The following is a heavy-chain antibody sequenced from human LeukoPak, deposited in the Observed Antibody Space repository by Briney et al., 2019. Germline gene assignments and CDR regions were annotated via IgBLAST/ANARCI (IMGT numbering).Heavy chain of an antibody. D-gene: IGHD6-6*01. Sequence: GGSLRLSCAASGFTFSNYWMSWVRQAPGKGLEGVANIKQDGSAENYVDSVKGRFTISRDNAKNSLYLQMNSLRADDTAVYYCARYSDSSGWFGPWGQGTLVTVSS. CDR1: GFTFSNYW. J-gene: IGHJ5*02. CDR3: ARYSDSSGWFGP. V-gene: IGHV3-7*01. CDR2: IKQDGSAE.